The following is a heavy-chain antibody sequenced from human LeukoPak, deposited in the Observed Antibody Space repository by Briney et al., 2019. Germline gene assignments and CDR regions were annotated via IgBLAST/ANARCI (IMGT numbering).Heavy chain of an antibody. CDR2: ISGSGGST. D-gene: IGHD6-19*01. V-gene: IGHV3-23*01. J-gene: IGHJ4*02. CDR1: GFTFSSYA. CDR3: AKGASGWYYFDY. Sequence: PGGSLRLSCAASGFTFSSYAMSWVRQAPGRGLEWVSAISGSGGSTYYADSVKGRFTISRDSSKNTLYLQMNSLRAEDTAVYYCAKGASGWYYFDYWGQGTLVTVSS.